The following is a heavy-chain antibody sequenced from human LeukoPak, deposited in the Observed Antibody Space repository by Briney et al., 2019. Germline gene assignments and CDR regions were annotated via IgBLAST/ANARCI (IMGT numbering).Heavy chain of an antibody. Sequence: GESLKISCKGSGYSFTNYWIGWVRQIPGKGLEWTGMLYPGDSASRFSPSFQGRVTMSVDRSINTAYLQWSSLRASDTAMYYCATSREVAGSHAFDIWGQGTVVTVSS. CDR2: LYPGDSAS. J-gene: IGHJ3*02. CDR3: ATSREVAGSHAFDI. CDR1: GYSFTNYW. D-gene: IGHD6-19*01. V-gene: IGHV5-51*01.